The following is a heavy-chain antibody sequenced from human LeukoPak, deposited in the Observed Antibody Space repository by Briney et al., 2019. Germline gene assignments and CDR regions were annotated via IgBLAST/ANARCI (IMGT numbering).Heavy chain of an antibody. Sequence: KTGGSLRLSCAASGFTFSSYSMNWVRQAPGKGLEWVSSISSSSSYVYYADSVKGRFTISRDNAKNSLYLQMNSLRAEDTAVYYCARRRRRYYYGSGSYDFDYWGQGTLVTVSS. CDR2: ISSSSSYV. CDR1: GFTFSSYS. J-gene: IGHJ4*02. CDR3: ARRRRRYYYGSGSYDFDY. V-gene: IGHV3-21*01. D-gene: IGHD3-10*01.